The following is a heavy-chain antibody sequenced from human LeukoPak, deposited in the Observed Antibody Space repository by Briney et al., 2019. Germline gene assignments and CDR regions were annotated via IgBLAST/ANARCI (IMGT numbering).Heavy chain of an antibody. CDR3: ARAVMSSTSCCPYYFDY. J-gene: IGHJ4*02. Sequence: GGSLRLSCAASGFTFFSYAMTWVRQAPGKGLEWVSIISGGSGTTYYADSVKGRFTISRDNSKNTLFLLMNSLRAEDTAVYYCARAVMSSTSCCPYYFDYWGQGTLVTVSS. V-gene: IGHV3-23*01. D-gene: IGHD2-2*01. CDR2: ISGGSGTT. CDR1: GFTFFSYA.